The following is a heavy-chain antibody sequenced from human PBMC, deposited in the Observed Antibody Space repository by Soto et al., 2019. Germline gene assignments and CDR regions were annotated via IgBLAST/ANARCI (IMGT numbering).Heavy chain of an antibody. CDR3: AKVLFGVVIAPNDY. Sequence: GGSLRLSCTSSGVNFRSYAMSWVRQAPGKGLEWVSGISDSGGSTYYADSVKTRFTISRDNSKSTLYLQMNSLRAEDTAVYYCAKVLFGVVIAPNDYWGQGTLVTVSS. D-gene: IGHD3-3*01. V-gene: IGHV3-23*01. CDR2: ISDSGGST. J-gene: IGHJ4*02. CDR1: GVNFRSYA.